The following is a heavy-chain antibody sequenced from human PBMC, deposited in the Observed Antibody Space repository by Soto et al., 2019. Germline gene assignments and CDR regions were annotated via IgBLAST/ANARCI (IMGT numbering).Heavy chain of an antibody. D-gene: IGHD6-19*01. CDR1: GFTFSSHA. CDR3: ATDLQFSGWLSAQTFDY. J-gene: IGHJ4*02. V-gene: IGHV3-23*01. CDR2: ITGSGDST. Sequence: EVQLLESGGGLVQPGGSLRLSCAVSGFTFSSHAMSWVRQAPGKGLECVSSITGSGDSTYYADSVKGRFTISRDKSKSTLYLQMNRLRAEDTAVYYCATDLQFSGWLSAQTFDYWGQGTQVTVSS.